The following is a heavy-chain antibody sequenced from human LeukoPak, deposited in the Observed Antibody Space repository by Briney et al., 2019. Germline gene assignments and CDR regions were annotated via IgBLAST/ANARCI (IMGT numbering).Heavy chain of an antibody. CDR2: ISYDGSNK. Sequence: GSLRLSCAASGFTFSSYAMHWVRQAPGKGLEWVAIISYDGSNKYYADSVKGRFTISRDNSKNTLYLQMNSLRAEDTAVYYCARASVEQQLNWGQGTLVTVSS. J-gene: IGHJ4*02. D-gene: IGHD6-13*01. CDR3: ARASVEQQLN. CDR1: GFTFSSYA. V-gene: IGHV3-30-3*01.